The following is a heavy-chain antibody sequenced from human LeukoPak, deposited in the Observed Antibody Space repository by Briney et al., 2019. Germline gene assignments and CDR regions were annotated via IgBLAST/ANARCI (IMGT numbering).Heavy chain of an antibody. D-gene: IGHD1-7*01. CDR2: IFYSGST. J-gene: IGHJ4*02. Sequence: PSETLSLTCTVSGGSIRNDNYYWGLIRQPPGKGLEWIGSIFYSGSTYYNPSLKSRVTISVDTSKNQFSLKLSSVTAADTAVYYCARPRSVGPKTTFGYWGQGTLVTVSS. CDR3: ARPRSVGPKTTFGY. CDR1: GGSIRNDNYY. V-gene: IGHV4-39*07.